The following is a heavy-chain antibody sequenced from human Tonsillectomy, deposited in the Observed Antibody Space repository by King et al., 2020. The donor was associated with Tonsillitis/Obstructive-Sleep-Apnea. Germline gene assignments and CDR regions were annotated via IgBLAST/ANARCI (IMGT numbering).Heavy chain of an antibody. J-gene: IGHJ6*03. D-gene: IGHD1-26*01. CDR2: VYWDDDK. V-gene: IGHV2-5*02. CDR3: ARQPYSGSYYDHYYYMDV. Sequence: TLQESGPTLVKPTQTLTLTCTFSGFSLSTSGVGVGWIRQPPGKALEWLALVYWDDDKLYSPSLKSRLTITKDTSKNQVVLTMTNMHPVDTATYYCARQPYSGSYYDHYYYMDVWGKGTTVTVSS. CDR1: GFSLSTSGVG.